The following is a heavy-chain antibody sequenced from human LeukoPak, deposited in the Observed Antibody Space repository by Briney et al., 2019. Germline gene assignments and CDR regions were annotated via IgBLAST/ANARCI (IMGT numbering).Heavy chain of an antibody. CDR2: ISYDGSNK. CDR1: GFTFSSYG. V-gene: IGHV3-30*18. CDR3: AKEIVVTAHLYYFDY. D-gene: IGHD2-21*02. J-gene: IGHJ4*02. Sequence: GRSLRLSCAASGFTFSSYGMHWVRQAPGKGLEWVAVISYDGSNKYYADSVKGRFTISRDNSKNTLYLQMNSLRAEDTAVYYCAKEIVVTAHLYYFDYWGQGTLVTVSS.